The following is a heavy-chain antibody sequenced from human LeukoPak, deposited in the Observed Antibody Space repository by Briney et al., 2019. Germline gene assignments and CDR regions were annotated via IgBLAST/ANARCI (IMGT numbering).Heavy chain of an antibody. CDR1: GYTFTSYG. V-gene: IGHV1-8*02. CDR2: MNPNSGNT. J-gene: IGHJ6*03. Sequence: ASVKVSCKASGYTFTSYGINWVRQATGQGLEWMGWMNPNSGNTGYAQKFQGRVTMTRNTSISTAYMELSSLRSEDTAVYYCARAMVRGVLTYYYYMDVWGKGTTVTISS. D-gene: IGHD3-10*01. CDR3: ARAMVRGVLTYYYYMDV.